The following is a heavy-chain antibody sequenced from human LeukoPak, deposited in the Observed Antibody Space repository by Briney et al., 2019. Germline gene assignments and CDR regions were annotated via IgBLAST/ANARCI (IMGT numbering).Heavy chain of an antibody. J-gene: IGHJ5*02. Sequence: ASVKVSCKAFGYTLSSYGINWVRQAPGQGLEWMGWINGYNGKTNYAQKFQGRVTMTTNTSTNTAYMELRSLRSDDTAVYYCARDQTLSSSWYNNWFDPWGQGTLVTVSS. CDR3: ARDQTLSSSWYNNWFDP. CDR2: INGYNGKT. D-gene: IGHD6-13*01. V-gene: IGHV1-18*01. CDR1: GYTLSSYG.